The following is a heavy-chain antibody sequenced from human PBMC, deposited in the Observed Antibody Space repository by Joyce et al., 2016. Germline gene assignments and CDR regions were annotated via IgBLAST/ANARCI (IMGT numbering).Heavy chain of an antibody. CDR3: ARNAAPRASTYYGLDV. CDR1: GFTFSSYS. D-gene: IGHD5/OR15-5a*01. J-gene: IGHJ6*02. V-gene: IGHV3-21*01. CDR2: SSSNRNYI. Sequence: EVQLVESGGGLVRPGGSLRLSCVASGFTFSSYSMNWVRQAQGKGLEWVSLSSSNRNYIYYADSVKGRFTISRDNAKSSLFLQMDSLRAEDTAVYYCARNAAPRASTYYGLDVWGQGTTVTVSS.